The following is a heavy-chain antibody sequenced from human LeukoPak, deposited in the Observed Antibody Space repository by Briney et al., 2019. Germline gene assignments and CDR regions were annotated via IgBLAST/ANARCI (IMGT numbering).Heavy chain of an antibody. Sequence: GGSLRLSCAASGFTFCNYAMSWVRQGPGKGLEWVSTISGSGGSTYYADSVKGRFTISRDNSKNTLFLQMNSLRADDTAVYFCAKDQKSIAATGYDYWGQGTLVTVSS. D-gene: IGHD6-13*01. CDR2: ISGSGGST. V-gene: IGHV3-23*01. J-gene: IGHJ4*02. CDR3: AKDQKSIAATGYDY. CDR1: GFTFCNYA.